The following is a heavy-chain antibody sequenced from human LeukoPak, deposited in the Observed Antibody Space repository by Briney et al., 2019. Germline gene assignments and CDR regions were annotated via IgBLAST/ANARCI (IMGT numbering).Heavy chain of an antibody. CDR1: GFTFSGSA. D-gene: IGHD6-13*01. CDR3: TRQDSGGSWTSFHLFDY. V-gene: IGHV3-73*01. J-gene: IGHJ4*02. Sequence: AGGSLRLSCAASGFTFSGSAMHWVRQASGKGLEWVGRIRSKANSYATAYAASVKGRFTISRDDSKNTAYLQMNSLKTEDTAVYYCTRQDSGGSWTSFHLFDYWGQGTLVTVSS. CDR2: IRSKANSYAT.